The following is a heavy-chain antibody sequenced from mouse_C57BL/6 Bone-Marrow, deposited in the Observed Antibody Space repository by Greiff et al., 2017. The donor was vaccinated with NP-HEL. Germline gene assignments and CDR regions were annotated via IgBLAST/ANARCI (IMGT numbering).Heavy chain of an antibody. CDR1: GFTFSDYG. CDR2: ISSGSSTI. Sequence: EVKLVESGGGLVKPGGSLKLSCAASGFTFSDYGMHWVRQAPEKGLEWVAYISSGSSTIYYADTLKGRFTISRDNATNPPFLQLTSLRSEDSAMYYCAGRYRRVLYYAMDYWGQGTSGTVSS. CDR3: AGRYRRVLYYAMDY. J-gene: IGHJ4*01. V-gene: IGHV5-17*01. D-gene: IGHD2-12*01.